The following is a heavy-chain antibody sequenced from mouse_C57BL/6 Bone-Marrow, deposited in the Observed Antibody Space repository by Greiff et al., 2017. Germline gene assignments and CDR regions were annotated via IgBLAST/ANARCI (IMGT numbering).Heavy chain of an antibody. V-gene: IGHV1-47*01. J-gene: IGHJ2*01. Sequence: VPLHQSGAELVKPGASVKMSCKASGYTFTTSPIEWMKQNHGKSLEWIGNFHPYNDDTKYNEKFKGKATLTVEKSSNTVYLELIRLTSYDSAVYYCARSSTFFYYFDYGGQGTTLTVSS. CDR2: FHPYNDDT. CDR3: ARSSTFFYYFDY. D-gene: IGHD5-1*01. CDR1: GYTFTTSP.